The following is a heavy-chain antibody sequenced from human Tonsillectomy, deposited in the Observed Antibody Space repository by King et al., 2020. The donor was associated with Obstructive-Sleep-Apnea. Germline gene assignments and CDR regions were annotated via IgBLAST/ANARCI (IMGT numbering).Heavy chain of an antibody. V-gene: IGHV3-30*18. Sequence: VQLVESGGGVVQPGRSLKLSCAASGFTFSSSGMHWVRQAPGKGLEWVAVISYDGRNKHYGDSVKGRFTISRDNSKNTLFLQVNSLRPEDTALYYCAKDSGFGSGTYYNEDYWGQGTLVTVSS. CDR3: AKDSGFGSGTYYNEDY. J-gene: IGHJ4*02. D-gene: IGHD3-10*01. CDR2: ISYDGRNK. CDR1: GFTFSSSG.